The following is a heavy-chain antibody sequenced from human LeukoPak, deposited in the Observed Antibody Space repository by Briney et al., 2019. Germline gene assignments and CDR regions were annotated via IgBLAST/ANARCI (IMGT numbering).Heavy chain of an antibody. CDR3: ARAYYYDSSVYYFDY. D-gene: IGHD3-22*01. V-gene: IGHV4-34*01. J-gene: IGHJ4*02. CDR1: GGSLSGYY. CDR2: INHSGST. Sequence: SETLSLTCAVYGGSLSGYYWSWIRQPPGKGLEWIGEINHSGSTNYNPSLKSRVTISVDTSKNQFSLKLSSVTAADTAVYYCARAYYYDSSVYYFDYWGQRTLVTVSS.